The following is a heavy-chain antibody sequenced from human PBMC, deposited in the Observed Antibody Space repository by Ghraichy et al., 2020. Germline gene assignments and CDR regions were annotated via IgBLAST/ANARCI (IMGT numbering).Heavy chain of an antibody. D-gene: IGHD3-10*01. J-gene: IGHJ4*02. CDR3: VRDSNYYGTFDY. CDR2: ISSSSNYI. Sequence: LSLTCAASGFTFSSYSMNWVRQAPGKGLEWVSSISSSSNYIYYADSVKGRFTISRDNAKNSLYLQMNSLRAEDTAVYYCVRDSNYYGTFDYWGQGSLVTVSS. V-gene: IGHV3-21*01. CDR1: GFTFSSYS.